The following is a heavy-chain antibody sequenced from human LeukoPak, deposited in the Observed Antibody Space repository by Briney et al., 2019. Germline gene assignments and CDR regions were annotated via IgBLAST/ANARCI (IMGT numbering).Heavy chain of an antibody. V-gene: IGHV5-51*01. CDR3: ARQSHSVTDY. CDR1: GYNFTNYW. J-gene: IGHJ4*02. D-gene: IGHD4-11*01. Sequence: GESLKISCKGSGYNFTNYWIGWVRQMSGEGLEWMGIMYPGDSDTRYSPSFQGQVTISADRSISTAYLQWSSLKASDTAMYYCARQSHSVTDYWGQGTLVTVSS. CDR2: MYPGDSDT.